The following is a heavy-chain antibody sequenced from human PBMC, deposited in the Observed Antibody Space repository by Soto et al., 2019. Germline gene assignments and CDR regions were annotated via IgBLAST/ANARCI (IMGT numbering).Heavy chain of an antibody. Sequence: ASVKVSCKASGGTFSSYAISWVRQAPGQGLEWMGGIIPIFGTANYAQKFQGRVTITADESTSTAYMELSSLRSEDTAVYYCARAFEDYYDSSGYGYYFDYWGQGTLVTVSS. D-gene: IGHD3-22*01. V-gene: IGHV1-69*13. CDR2: IIPIFGTA. J-gene: IGHJ4*02. CDR3: ARAFEDYYDSSGYGYYFDY. CDR1: GGTFSSYA.